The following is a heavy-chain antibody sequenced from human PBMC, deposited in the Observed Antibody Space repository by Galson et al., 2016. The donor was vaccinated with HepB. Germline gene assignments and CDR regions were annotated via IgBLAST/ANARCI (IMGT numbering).Heavy chain of an antibody. CDR3: ARDSGDSWSGYSAYYDY. CDR1: GFTFSSHW. CDR2: INGDGSIT. V-gene: IGHV3-74*01. D-gene: IGHD3-3*01. Sequence: SLRLSCAASGFTFSSHWIHWVRQGPGKGLVWVSRINGDGSITTYADSVKGRFTISRDNAKNTLYLQMSSLRAEDTAVYYCARDSGDSWSGYSAYYDYWGQGTLVNV. J-gene: IGHJ4*02.